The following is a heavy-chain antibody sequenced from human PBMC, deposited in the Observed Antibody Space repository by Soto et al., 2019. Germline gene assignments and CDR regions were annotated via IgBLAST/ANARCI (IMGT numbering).Heavy chain of an antibody. CDR1: GFSFSSLA. D-gene: IGHD3-16*01. V-gene: IGHV3-23*01. Sequence: GGSLRLSCAASGFSFSSLAMSWVRQAPGKGLEWVSSISATGGGTYYADSVKGRFTISRDNSHNTLYLQVHSLTAEDTAVYYCAKDRRAGGNSAFYFDFWGQGAQVTVSS. CDR2: ISATGGGT. CDR3: AKDRRAGGNSAFYFDF. J-gene: IGHJ4*02.